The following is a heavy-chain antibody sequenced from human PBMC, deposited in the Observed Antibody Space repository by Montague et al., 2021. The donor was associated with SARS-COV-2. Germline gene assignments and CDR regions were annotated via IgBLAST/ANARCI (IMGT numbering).Heavy chain of an antibody. CDR3: VRDHDQVFDY. V-gene: IGHV6-1*01. CDR1: GDSVSTKLSA. CDR2: TYYRSNWSH. J-gene: IGHJ4*02. D-gene: IGHD1-1*01. Sequence: CAISGDSVSTKLSAWNWIRQSPSRGLEWLGRTYYRSNWSHDYAPSVKSRIIVNPDISKNQFSLQLNSVTPEDTAVYYCVRDHDQVFDYWGEGTLVTVSS.